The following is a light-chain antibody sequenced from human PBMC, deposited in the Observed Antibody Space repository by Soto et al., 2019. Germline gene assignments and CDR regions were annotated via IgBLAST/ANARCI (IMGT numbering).Light chain of an antibody. CDR1: QSVSSY. CDR3: QQRSDWPIT. CDR2: DAS. V-gene: IGKV3-11*01. J-gene: IGKJ5*01. Sequence: EIVLTQSPATLSLSPGERATLSCRASQSVSSYLVGYQQKPGQAPRLLIYDASNRATGIPARFSGSGSGTDFTVTISSLDPEDFAVYYCQQRSDWPITCGGGTRLEIK.